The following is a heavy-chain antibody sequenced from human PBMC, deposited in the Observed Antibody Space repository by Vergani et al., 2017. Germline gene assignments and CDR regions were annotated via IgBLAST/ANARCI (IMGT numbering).Heavy chain of an antibody. CDR1: GGSFSSYA. D-gene: IGHD2-2*01. CDR3: ARWASAAPGGKGYFDY. Sequence: QVQLVQSGAEVKKPGSSVKVSCKASGGSFSSYAISWVRQAPGQGLEWMGGIIPIFGTANYAQKFQGRVTITADESTSTAYMELSSLRSEDTAVYYCARWASAAPGGKGYFDYWGQGTLVTVSS. CDR2: IIPIFGTA. V-gene: IGHV1-69*01. J-gene: IGHJ4*02.